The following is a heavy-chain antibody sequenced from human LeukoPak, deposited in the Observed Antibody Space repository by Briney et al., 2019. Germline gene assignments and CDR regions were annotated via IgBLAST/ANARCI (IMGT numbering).Heavy chain of an antibody. CDR1: GFTFSSYA. CDR3: AKPIVVVVAATPGFDY. V-gene: IGHV3-23*01. J-gene: IGHJ4*02. CDR2: ISGSGGST. Sequence: GGSLRLSCAASGFTFSSYAMSWVRQAPGKGLEWVSAISGSGGSTYYADSVKGRFTISRDNSKNTLYLQMNSLRAEGTAVYYCAKPIVVVVAATPGFDYWGQGTLVTVSS. D-gene: IGHD2-15*01.